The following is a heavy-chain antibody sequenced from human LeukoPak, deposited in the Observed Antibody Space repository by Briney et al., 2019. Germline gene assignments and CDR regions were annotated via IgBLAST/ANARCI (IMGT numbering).Heavy chain of an antibody. Sequence: PGGSLRLSCAVSGFTFRDYYMSWIRQAPAQGLEWVSYISSSSSNTNSADSVKGRFTISRDNANNSLYLLMNSLRADDTAVYFCARASHLGGSGRTFDYWGQGTLVTVSS. CDR2: ISSSSSNT. D-gene: IGHD3-10*01. J-gene: IGHJ4*02. CDR3: ARASHLGGSGRTFDY. V-gene: IGHV3-11*05. CDR1: GFTFRDYY.